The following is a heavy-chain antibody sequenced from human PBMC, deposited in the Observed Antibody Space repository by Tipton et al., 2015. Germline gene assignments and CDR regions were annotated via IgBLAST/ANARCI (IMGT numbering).Heavy chain of an antibody. V-gene: IGHV5-51*01. J-gene: IGHJ4*02. CDR3: ARRAYRDINFFDF. D-gene: IGHD5-24*01. Sequence: QVTISADKSISTAYLQWSSLKAADTAIYYCARRAYRDINFFDFWGQGTLVTVSS.